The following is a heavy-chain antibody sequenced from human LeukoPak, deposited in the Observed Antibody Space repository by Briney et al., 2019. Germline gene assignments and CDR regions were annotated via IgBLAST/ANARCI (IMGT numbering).Heavy chain of an antibody. J-gene: IGHJ3*02. V-gene: IGHV4-59*01. Sequence: SETPCPTCTVSGGSISSYYWSWIRQPPGKGLEWIGYIYYSGSTNYNPSLKSRVTISVDTSKNQLSLKLSSVTAADTAVYYCARAGSKFDAFDIWCQQTMVTVSS. CDR3: ARAGSKFDAFDI. CDR1: GGSISSYY. CDR2: IYYSGST. D-gene: IGHD3-10*01.